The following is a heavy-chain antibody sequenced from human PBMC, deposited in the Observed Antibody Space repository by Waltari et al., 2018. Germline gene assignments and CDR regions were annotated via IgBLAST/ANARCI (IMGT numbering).Heavy chain of an antibody. CDR1: GFTFSSYE. CDR3: ARATLRNLAFDI. CDR2: ISSSGSTI. D-gene: IGHD5-12*01. Sequence: EVQLVESGGGLVQPGGSLRLSCAASGFTFSSYEMNWVRQAPGKGLEWVSYISSSGSTIYYADSVKGRFTISRDNAKNSLYLQMNSLRAEDTAVYYCARATLRNLAFDIWGQGTMVTVSS. V-gene: IGHV3-48*03. J-gene: IGHJ3*02.